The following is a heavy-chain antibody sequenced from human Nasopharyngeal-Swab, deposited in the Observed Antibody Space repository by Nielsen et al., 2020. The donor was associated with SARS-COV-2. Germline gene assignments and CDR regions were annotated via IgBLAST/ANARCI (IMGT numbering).Heavy chain of an antibody. D-gene: IGHD1-26*01. CDR1: GDSVSSNSAA. J-gene: IGHJ4*02. CDR2: TYFRSKWLN. V-gene: IGHV6-1*01. Sequence: SETLSLTCAISGDSVSSNSAAWTWIRQSPSRGLEWLGRTYFRSKWLNDYAVSVKSRITINQDTSRNQFSLQLNSVTPEETAIYYCARGSGTYSDYFDYWGQGTLVSVSS. CDR3: ARGSGTYSDYFDY.